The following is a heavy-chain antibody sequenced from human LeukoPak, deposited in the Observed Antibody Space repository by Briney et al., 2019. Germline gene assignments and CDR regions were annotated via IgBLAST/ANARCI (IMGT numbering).Heavy chain of an antibody. D-gene: IGHD6-13*01. CDR2: IIPVLETT. Sequence: ASVKVSCKASGDTFSSYGISWARQAPGQGLEWMGRIIPVLETTTYAQKFQGRVTITADKSTSTAYMELSSLRSEGTAVYYCARDIAAKGAFDIWGQGTMVTVSS. J-gene: IGHJ3*02. CDR3: ARDIAAKGAFDI. CDR1: GDTFSSYG. V-gene: IGHV1-69*04.